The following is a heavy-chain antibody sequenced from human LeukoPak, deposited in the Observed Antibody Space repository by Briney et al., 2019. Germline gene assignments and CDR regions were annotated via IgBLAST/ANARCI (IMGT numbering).Heavy chain of an antibody. Sequence: GWSLRLSFASCGFIVSSNYMSWVRQAAGRGLHWVSVIYIVGRTYYVYSVMGGFTISRDNSKNTLYLQLNSLRSDDTAVYYCAKDSRDYNYRTGYYFDSWGPGTLVTVSS. CDR3: AKDSRDYNYRTGYYFDS. CDR2: IYIVGRT. V-gene: IGHV3-53*01. CDR1: GFIVSSNY. J-gene: IGHJ4*02. D-gene: IGHD5-24*01.